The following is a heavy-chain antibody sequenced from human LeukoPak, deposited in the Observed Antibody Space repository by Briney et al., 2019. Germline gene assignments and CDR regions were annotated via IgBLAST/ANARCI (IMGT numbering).Heavy chain of an antibody. J-gene: IGHJ4*02. CDR2: ISYTGNT. V-gene: IGHV4-39*01. Sequence: SETLSLTCTVSGGSITSSNYYWGWLRQPPGKGLEWIGTISYTGNTYYNPSLKSRVTISVDTSKNQFSLKLNPVTAADTAVYYCARVGQQLVIFDYWGQGTLVTVSS. CDR3: ARVGQQLVIFDY. D-gene: IGHD6-13*01. CDR1: GGSITSSNYY.